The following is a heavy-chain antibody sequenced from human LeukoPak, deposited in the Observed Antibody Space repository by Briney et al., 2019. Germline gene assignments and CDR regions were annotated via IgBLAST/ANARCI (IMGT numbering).Heavy chain of an antibody. V-gene: IGHV3-33*01. CDR1: GFTFSSYG. CDR2: IWFDGSNK. CDR3: ARRGIQLWPHDDY. Sequence: PGRSLRLSCAASGFTFSSYGMHWVRQAPGKGLEWVAVIWFDGSNKYYADSVKGRFTISRDNSKNTLYLQMNSLRAEDTAVYYCARRGIQLWPHDDYWGQGTLVTVSS. J-gene: IGHJ4*02. D-gene: IGHD5-18*01.